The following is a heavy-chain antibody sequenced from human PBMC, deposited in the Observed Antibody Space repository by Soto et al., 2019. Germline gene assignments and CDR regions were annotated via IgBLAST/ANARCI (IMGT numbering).Heavy chain of an antibody. CDR2: IYYSGST. V-gene: IGHV4-59*01. CDR1: GGSISSYY. D-gene: IGHD6-13*01. J-gene: IGHJ5*02. Sequence: SETLSLTCTVSGGSISSYYWSWIRQPPGKGLEWIGYIYYSGSTNYNPSLKSRVTISVDTSKNQFSLKLSSVTAADTAVYYRARGVAAAGTEWFDPWGQGTLVTVSS. CDR3: ARGVAAAGTEWFDP.